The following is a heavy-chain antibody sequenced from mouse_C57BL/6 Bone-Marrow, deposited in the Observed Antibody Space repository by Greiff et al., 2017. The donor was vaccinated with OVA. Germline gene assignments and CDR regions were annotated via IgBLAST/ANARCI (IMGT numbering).Heavy chain of an antibody. V-gene: IGHV1-69*01. Sequence: VQLQQSGAELVMPGASVKLSCKASGYTFTSYWMHWVKQRPGQGLEWIGEIDPSDSYTNYNQKFKGKSTLTVDKSSSTAYMQLSSLTSEDSAVYYCARSYYGSSYWYLDVWGTGTTVTVSS. D-gene: IGHD1-1*01. CDR3: ARSYYGSSYWYLDV. CDR1: GYTFTSYW. J-gene: IGHJ1*03. CDR2: IDPSDSYT.